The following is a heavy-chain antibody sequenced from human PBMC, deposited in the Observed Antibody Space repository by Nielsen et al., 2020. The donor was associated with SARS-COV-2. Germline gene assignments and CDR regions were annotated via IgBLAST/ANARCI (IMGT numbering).Heavy chain of an antibody. Sequence: SGTLSLTCAVYGGSFSGYYWSWIRQPPGKGLEWIGEINHSGSTNYNPSLKSRVTISVDTSKNQFSLKLSSVTAADTAVYYCARGTTVTDYWGQGTLVTVSS. CDR1: GGSFSGYY. V-gene: IGHV4-34*01. CDR3: ARGTTVTDY. CDR2: INHSGST. D-gene: IGHD4-17*01. J-gene: IGHJ4*02.